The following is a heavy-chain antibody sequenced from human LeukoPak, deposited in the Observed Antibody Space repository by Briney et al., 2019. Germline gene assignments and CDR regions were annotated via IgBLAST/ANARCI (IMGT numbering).Heavy chain of an antibody. V-gene: IGHV4-4*07. CDR1: GGSISSYY. D-gene: IGHD6-13*01. CDR3: ARDVIAAAGIPGWFDH. Sequence: SETLSLTCTVSGGSISSYYWSWIRQPAGKGLEWIGRIYTSGSTNYNPSLKSRVTMSVDTSKNQFSLKLSSVTAADTAVYYCARDVIAAAGIPGWFDHWGQGTLVTVSS. J-gene: IGHJ5*02. CDR2: IYTSGST.